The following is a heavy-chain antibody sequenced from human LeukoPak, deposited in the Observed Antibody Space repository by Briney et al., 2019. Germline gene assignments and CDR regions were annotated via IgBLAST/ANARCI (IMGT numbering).Heavy chain of an antibody. J-gene: IGHJ4*02. Sequence: GGSLRLSCAASGFTFDDYAMHWVRQAPGKGLEWVSGIGWNSGSIGYADSVKGRFTISRDNAKNSLYLQMNSLRAEDTALYYCAKDVSVRTSVAGNGGFDYWGQGTLVTVSS. CDR3: AKDVSVRTSVAGNGGFDY. D-gene: IGHD6-19*01. CDR2: IGWNSGSI. CDR1: GFTFDDYA. V-gene: IGHV3-9*01.